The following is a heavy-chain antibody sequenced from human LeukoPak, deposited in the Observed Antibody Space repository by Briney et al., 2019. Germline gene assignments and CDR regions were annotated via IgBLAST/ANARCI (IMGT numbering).Heavy chain of an antibody. V-gene: IGHV4-39*01. J-gene: IGHJ3*02. CDR3: LIAMAGGAFDI. CDR1: GGSISSSSYY. CDR2: IYYSGST. D-gene: IGHD6-19*01. Sequence: SETLSLTCTVSGGSISSSSYYWGWIRQPPGKGLEWIGSIYYSGSTYYNPSLKSRVTISVDTSKNQFSLKLSSVTAADTAVYYGLIAMAGGAFDIWGQGTMVTVSS.